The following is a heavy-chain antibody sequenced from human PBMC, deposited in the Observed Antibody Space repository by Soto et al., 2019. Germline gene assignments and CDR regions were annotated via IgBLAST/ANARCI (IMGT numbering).Heavy chain of an antibody. J-gene: IGHJ6*02. CDR1: GGTFSSYA. D-gene: IGHD5-18*01. Sequence: SVKVSCKASGGTFSSYAISWVRQAPGQGLEWMGGIIPIFGTANYAQKFQGRVTITADKSTSTAYMELSSLRSEDTAVYYCATAPPAWIQLWLRRYYYYGMDVWGQGTTVTVSS. CDR3: ATAPPAWIQLWLRRYYYYGMDV. CDR2: IIPIFGTA. V-gene: IGHV1-69*06.